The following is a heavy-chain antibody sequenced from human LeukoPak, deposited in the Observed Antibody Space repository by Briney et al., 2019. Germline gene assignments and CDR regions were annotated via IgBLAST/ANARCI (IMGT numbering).Heavy chain of an antibody. CDR2: VNPNSGVP. Sequence: ASVKVSCKASGYTCTDHYMHWVRQAPGHGLELMGWVNPNSGVPASEQTFQGRVTLTRDTSISKAYLEVSRLTSDDTAVYYCARRRVDGYNYYFDFWGQGTLVTVSS. CDR1: GYTCTDHY. D-gene: IGHD5-24*01. J-gene: IGHJ4*02. V-gene: IGHV1-2*02. CDR3: ARRRVDGYNYYFDF.